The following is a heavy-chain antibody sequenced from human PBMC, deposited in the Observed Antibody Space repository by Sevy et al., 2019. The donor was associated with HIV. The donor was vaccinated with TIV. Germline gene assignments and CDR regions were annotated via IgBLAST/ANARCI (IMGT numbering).Heavy chain of an antibody. CDR1: GFTFTSSA. V-gene: IGHV1-58*02. CDR2: IVVGSGNT. Sequence: ASVKVSCKASGFTFTSSAMQWVRQARGQRLEWIGWIVVGSGNTNYAQKFQERVTITRDMSTSTAYMELSSLRSGDTAVYYCAAVPWAATSSFDIWGQGTMVTVSS. J-gene: IGHJ3*02. CDR3: AAVPWAATSSFDI. D-gene: IGHD3-16*01.